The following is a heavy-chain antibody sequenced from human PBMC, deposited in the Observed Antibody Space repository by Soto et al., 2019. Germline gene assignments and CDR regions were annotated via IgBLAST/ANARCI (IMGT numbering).Heavy chain of an antibody. CDR1: GGSISSSSYY. J-gene: IGHJ5*02. Sequence: SETLSLTCTVSGGSISSSSYYWGWIRQPPGKGLEWIGSIYYSGSTYYNPSLKSRVTISVDTSKNQFSLKLSSVTAADTAVYYCAIISLVREVIIDTGFDPWGQGTPLPVSA. CDR3: AIISLVREVIIDTGFDP. V-gene: IGHV4-39*01. D-gene: IGHD3-10*01. CDR2: IYYSGST.